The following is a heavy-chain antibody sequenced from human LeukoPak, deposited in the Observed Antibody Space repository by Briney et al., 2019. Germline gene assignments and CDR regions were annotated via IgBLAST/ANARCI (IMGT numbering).Heavy chain of an antibody. V-gene: IGHV4-34*01. CDR3: ARDGRGGYNPFDY. D-gene: IGHD5-24*01. Sequence: SETLSLTCAAYGGSFSGYYWSWIRQPPGKGLEWIGEINHSGSTNYNPSLKSRVTISVDTSKNQFSLKLSSVTAADTAVYYCARDGRGGYNPFDYWGQGTLVTVSS. J-gene: IGHJ4*02. CDR1: GGSFSGYY. CDR2: INHSGST.